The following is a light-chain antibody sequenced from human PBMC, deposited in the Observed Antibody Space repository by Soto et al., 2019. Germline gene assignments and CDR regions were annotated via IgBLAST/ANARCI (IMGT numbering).Light chain of an antibody. V-gene: IGKV1-39*01. CDR2: AAS. CDR1: QSIATF. Sequence: DIQMTQSPSSLSASVGDRVTITCRASQSIATFINWYQQRPGQAPRLLIYAASNLESGVPSTFSGSGSETVFPLTISSLQPEDFATYYCQQSYRTPVTFGQGTKLEIK. J-gene: IGKJ2*01. CDR3: QQSYRTPVT.